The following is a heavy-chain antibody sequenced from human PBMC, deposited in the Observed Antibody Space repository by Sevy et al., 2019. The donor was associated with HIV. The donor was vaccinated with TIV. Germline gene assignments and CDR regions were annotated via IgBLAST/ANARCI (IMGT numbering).Heavy chain of an antibody. J-gene: IGHJ6*02. D-gene: IGHD2-21*01. Sequence: SETLSLTCTVSGGSISSYYWSWIRQPPGKGLEWIGYIYYSGSTNYNPSLKSQVTISVDTSKNQFSLIRGSVTAVDTAVYYCARAGAYCGGDCYSTYYYYGMDVWGPGTTVTVSS. CDR1: GGSISSYY. CDR3: ARAGAYCGGDCYSTYYYYGMDV. CDR2: IYYSGST. V-gene: IGHV4-59*01.